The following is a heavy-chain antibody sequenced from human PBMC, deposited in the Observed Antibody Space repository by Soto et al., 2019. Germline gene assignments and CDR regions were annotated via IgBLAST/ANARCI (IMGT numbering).Heavy chain of an antibody. CDR3: ARDRGITETAMDFDY. V-gene: IGHV1-69*01. D-gene: IGHD5-18*01. J-gene: IGHJ4*02. Sequence: QVQLVQSGAEVKKPGSSVNVSCKASGGTFSSYAISWVRQAPGQGLEWMGGIIPIFGTANYAQKFQGRVTITADESTSTAYIELSSRRSEDTAVYYCARDRGITETAMDFDYWGQGTLFTFSS. CDR2: IIPIFGTA. CDR1: GGTFSSYA.